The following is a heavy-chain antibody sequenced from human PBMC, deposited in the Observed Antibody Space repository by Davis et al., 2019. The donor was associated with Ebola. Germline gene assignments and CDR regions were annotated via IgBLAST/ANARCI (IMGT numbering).Heavy chain of an antibody. CDR2: FDPEDNEI. J-gene: IGHJ3*01. CDR3: AAGGSRGGFDV. Sequence: AASVKVSCKVSGYVLTELSIHWVRQAPGQGLEWMGNFDPEDNEIIYAHKFEGRVTMTEDTSTHTAYMELSSLRSEDSAVYYCAAGGSRGGFDVWGQGTMVTVS. D-gene: IGHD1-26*01. CDR1: GYVLTELS. V-gene: IGHV1-24*01.